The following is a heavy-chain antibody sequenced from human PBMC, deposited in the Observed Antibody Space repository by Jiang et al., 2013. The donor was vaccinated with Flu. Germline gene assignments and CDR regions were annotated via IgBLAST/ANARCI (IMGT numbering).Heavy chain of an antibody. J-gene: IGHJ6*02. D-gene: IGHD5-18*01. CDR1: GFTVSSNY. CDR3: ARDLIQRNGMDV. Sequence: VQLLESGGGLVQPGGSLRLSCAASGFTVSSNYMSWVRQAPGKGLEWVSVIYSGGSTYYADSVKGRFTISRDNSKNTLYLQMNSLRAEDTAVYYCARDLIQRNGMDVWGQGTTVTVSS. CDR2: IYSGGST. V-gene: IGHV3-66*01.